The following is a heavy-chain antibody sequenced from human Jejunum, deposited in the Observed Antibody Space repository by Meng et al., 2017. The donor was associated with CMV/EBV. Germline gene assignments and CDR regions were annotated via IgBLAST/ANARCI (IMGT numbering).Heavy chain of an antibody. CDR1: YS. J-gene: IGHJ6*02. V-gene: IGHV3-7*01. CDR3: ARFDFWTGYYSGHYYDMDV. Sequence: YSMSWVRQAPGKGLEWVVNIKQDGSEKYYVDSVKGRFTISRDNAKNSLYLQMNSLRAEDTAVYYCARFDFWTGYYSGHYYDMDVWGQGTTVTVSS. CDR2: IKQDGSEK. D-gene: IGHD3/OR15-3a*01.